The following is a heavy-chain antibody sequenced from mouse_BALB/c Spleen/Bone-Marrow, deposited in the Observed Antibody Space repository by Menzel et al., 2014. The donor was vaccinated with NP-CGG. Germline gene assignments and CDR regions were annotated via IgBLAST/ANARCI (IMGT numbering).Heavy chain of an antibody. V-gene: IGHV14-3*02. CDR1: GFNIKDTY. Sequence: VQLQQSGAELVKPGASVKLSCTASGFNIKDTYMHWVKQRPEQGLEWIGRIDPANGNTKYDPKFQGKATITADTSSNTAYLQLSSLTSEDTAVYYCAMITTGAWFAYWGQGTLATVSA. D-gene: IGHD2-4*01. CDR2: IDPANGNT. CDR3: AMITTGAWFAY. J-gene: IGHJ3*01.